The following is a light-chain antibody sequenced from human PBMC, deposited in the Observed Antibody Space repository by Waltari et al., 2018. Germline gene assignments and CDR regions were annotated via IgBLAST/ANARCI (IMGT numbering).Light chain of an antibody. CDR3: NSYAGSSSWV. Sequence: QSALTQPASVSGSPGQSITISCTGPSSDVGFYNYFSWSQQHPGKAPKLMIYDVSERPSGVSNRFSGSKSGNTASLTISGLQAEDEADYYCNSYAGSSSWVFGGGTKLTVL. J-gene: IGLJ3*02. CDR1: SSDVGFYNY. CDR2: DVS. V-gene: IGLV2-14*01.